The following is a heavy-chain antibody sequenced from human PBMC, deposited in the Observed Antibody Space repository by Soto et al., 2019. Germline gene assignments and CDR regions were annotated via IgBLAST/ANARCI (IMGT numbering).Heavy chain of an antibody. J-gene: IGHJ4*02. V-gene: IGHV3-30*18. CDR1: GFNFDNYG. D-gene: IGHD1-7*01. CDR2: ITYDGSFQ. CDR3: AKDRVGGTFYTPLAF. Sequence: QSVGSLRLSCQASGFNFDNYGMHWVRQAPGKGLEWVAVITYDGSFQYYADSVKGRFTISRDNSKNTLSLHLNTLKPEDTAVYHCAKDRVGGTFYTPLAFWGQGTLVTV.